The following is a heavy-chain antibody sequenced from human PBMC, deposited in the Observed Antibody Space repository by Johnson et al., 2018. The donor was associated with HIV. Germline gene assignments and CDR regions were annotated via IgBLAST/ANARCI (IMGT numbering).Heavy chain of an antibody. CDR2: INSDGSRT. Sequence: VQLVESGGGVVQPGGSLRLSCAASGFTFSSYWMHWVRQAPGKGLVWVSRINSDGSRTNYADSVKGRFTISRDNAKNTLYLQMNSVRAEDTAVYYCARGLGSRSAFDIWGQGTMVTVSS. V-gene: IGHV3-74*02. J-gene: IGHJ3*02. CDR1: GFTFSSYW. CDR3: ARGLGSRSAFDI. D-gene: IGHD2-2*01.